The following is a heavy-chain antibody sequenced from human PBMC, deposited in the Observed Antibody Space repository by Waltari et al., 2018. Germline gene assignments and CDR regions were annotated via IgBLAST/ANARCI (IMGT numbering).Heavy chain of an antibody. V-gene: IGHV4-59*01. CDR2: IYYSGST. Sequence: QVQLQESGPGLVKPSETLSLTCTVSGGSISRSYWSWLRQPPGKGLEWIGYIYYSGSTNYNPSLKSRVTISVDTSKNQFSLKLSSVTAADTAVYYCARDTPNSSGWHNWFDPWGQGTLVTVSS. CDR3: ARDTPNSSGWHNWFDP. D-gene: IGHD6-19*01. J-gene: IGHJ5*02. CDR1: GGSISRSY.